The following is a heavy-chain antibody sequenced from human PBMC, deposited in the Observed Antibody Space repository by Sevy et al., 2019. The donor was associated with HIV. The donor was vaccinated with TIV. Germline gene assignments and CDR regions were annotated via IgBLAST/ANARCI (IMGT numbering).Heavy chain of an antibody. Sequence: ASVKVSCKASGGTFSSFAISWVRQAPGQGLEWMGGIIPIFGTANYEQKFQGRVTITADESTSTVYMELSSLRSEDTAVYYCASEGIAARYGMDVWGQGTTVTVSS. V-gene: IGHV1-69*13. CDR3: ASEGIAARYGMDV. J-gene: IGHJ6*02. CDR2: IIPIFGTA. D-gene: IGHD6-13*01. CDR1: GGTFSSFA.